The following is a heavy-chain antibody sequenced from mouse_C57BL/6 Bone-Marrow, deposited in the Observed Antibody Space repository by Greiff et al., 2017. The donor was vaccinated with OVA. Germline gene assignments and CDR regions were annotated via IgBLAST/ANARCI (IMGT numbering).Heavy chain of an antibody. D-gene: IGHD2-5*01. CDR2: ISSGSSTI. J-gene: IGHJ3*01. V-gene: IGHV5-17*01. Sequence: EVKVVESGGGLVKPGGSLKLSCAASGFTFSDYGMHWVRQAPEKGLEWVAYISSGSSTIYYADTVKGRFTISRDNAKNTLFLQMTSLRSEDTAMYYCARERYYSNLAWFAYWGQGTLVTVSA. CDR3: ARERYYSNLAWFAY. CDR1: GFTFSDYG.